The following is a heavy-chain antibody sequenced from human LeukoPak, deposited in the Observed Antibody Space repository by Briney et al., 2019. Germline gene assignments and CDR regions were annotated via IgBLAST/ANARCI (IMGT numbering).Heavy chain of an antibody. CDR2: ISSDGSDK. V-gene: IGHV3-30*18. D-gene: IGHD3-10*01. J-gene: IGHJ4*02. Sequence: GGSLRLSCAASGFSFSSYVMHWVRQAPGKGLEWVAVISSDGSDKYYADSGKGRFTISRDNSKNQLYLQMNSLRPEDTAVYYCAKGVRGVIAYYLDYLGQGTLVTVSS. CDR1: GFSFSSYV. CDR3: AKGVRGVIAYYLDY.